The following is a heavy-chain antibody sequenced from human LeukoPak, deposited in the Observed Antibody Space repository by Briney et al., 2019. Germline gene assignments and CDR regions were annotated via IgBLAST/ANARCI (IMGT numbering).Heavy chain of an antibody. V-gene: IGHV3-23*01. J-gene: IGHJ6*02. CDR1: GFSFSGYW. D-gene: IGHD6-13*01. CDR2: ITGSGGNT. Sequence: GGSLRLSCAASGFSFSGYWMSWVRQAPGMGLEWVSVITGSGGNTYYADSVKGRFTISKDNSKNTVYLQMSSLRVDDTAVYYCAKAASSSWPSYYYGMDVWGQGTTVTVSS. CDR3: AKAASSSWPSYYYGMDV.